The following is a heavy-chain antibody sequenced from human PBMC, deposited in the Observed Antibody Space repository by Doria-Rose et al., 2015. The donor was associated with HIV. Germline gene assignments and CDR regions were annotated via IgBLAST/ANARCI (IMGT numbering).Heavy chain of an antibody. CDR3: ARDPGGSYLDY. V-gene: IGHV1-46*01. CDR2: IRPSGGVT. Sequence: KKPGSSVKVSCQASGYTFISYYIHWVRQAPRQGLEWMGVIRPSGGVTTYAQKFQDRVTMSRDTSTSTVYMELSSLRSEDTAVYYCARDPGGSYLDYWGQGTLIAVSS. D-gene: IGHD3-16*02. CDR1: GYTFISYY. J-gene: IGHJ4*02.